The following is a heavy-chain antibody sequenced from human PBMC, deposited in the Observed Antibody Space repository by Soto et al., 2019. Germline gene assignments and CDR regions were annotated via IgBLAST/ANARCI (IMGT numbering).Heavy chain of an antibody. J-gene: IGHJ3*02. Sequence: QVQLLESGGGLVKPGGSLRLSCAASGFTVSGYYMAWIRQPPGKGLEWISFINSDSTYTNHADSVKGRFTSSRDNAKNSLYLRMHSLRAEDKAVYVCATGQQVRMADIWGQGTMVTVSS. CDR1: GFTVSGYY. D-gene: IGHD6-13*01. CDR3: ATGQQVRMADI. V-gene: IGHV3-11*03. CDR2: INSDSTYT.